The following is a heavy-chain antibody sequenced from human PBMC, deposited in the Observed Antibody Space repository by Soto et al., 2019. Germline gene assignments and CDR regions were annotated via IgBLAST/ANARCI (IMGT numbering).Heavy chain of an antibody. CDR2: TYYSGST. CDR3: ARHLPIYYDFWSGYPPLFDY. D-gene: IGHD3-3*01. Sequence: SETLSLTCTVSGGSISSYYWSWIRQPPGKGLEWIGYTYYSGSTNYNPSLKSRVTISVDTSKNQFSLKLSSVTAADTAVYYCARHLPIYYDFWSGYPPLFDYWGQGTLVTVSS. V-gene: IGHV4-59*08. CDR1: GGSISSYY. J-gene: IGHJ4*02.